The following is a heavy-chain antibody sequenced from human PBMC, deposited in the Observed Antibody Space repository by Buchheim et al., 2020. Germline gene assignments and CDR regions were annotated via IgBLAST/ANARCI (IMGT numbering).Heavy chain of an antibody. J-gene: IGHJ4*02. Sequence: QVQLVESGGGVVQPGRSLRLSCAASGFTFSSYGMHWVRQAPGKGLEWVAVIWYDGSNKYYADSVKGRFTISRDNSKNTLYLQMNSLRAEDTAVYYCARDERDFWSGYYTPGDYWGQGTL. CDR2: IWYDGSNK. D-gene: IGHD3-3*01. V-gene: IGHV3-33*01. CDR3: ARDERDFWSGYYTPGDY. CDR1: GFTFSSYG.